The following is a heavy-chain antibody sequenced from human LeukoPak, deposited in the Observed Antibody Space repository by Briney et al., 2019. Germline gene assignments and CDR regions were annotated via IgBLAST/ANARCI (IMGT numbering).Heavy chain of an antibody. CDR2: IYTSGST. D-gene: IGHD3-3*01. CDR3: AGYDFWSGLDY. J-gene: IGHJ4*02. CDR1: GGSISSGSYY. V-gene: IGHV4-61*02. Sequence: SETLSLTCTVSGGSISSGSYYWSWIRQPAGKGLEWIGRIYTSGSTNYNPSLKSRVTISVDTSKNQFSLKLSYVTASDTAVYYCAGYDFWSGLDYWGQGTLVTVSS.